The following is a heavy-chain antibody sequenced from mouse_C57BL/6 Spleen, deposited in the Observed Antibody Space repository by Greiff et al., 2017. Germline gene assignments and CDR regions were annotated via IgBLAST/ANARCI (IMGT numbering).Heavy chain of an antibody. CDR1: GYTFTDHT. V-gene: IGHV1-78*01. CDR3: ARSNYYGSSPYYYAMDY. CDR2: IYPRDGST. D-gene: IGHD1-1*01. J-gene: IGHJ4*01. Sequence: VQLQQSDAELVKPGASVKISCTVSGYTFTDHTIHWMKQRPEQGLEWIGYIYPRDGSTKYAEKFKGKATLTADKSSNTAYMQLNSLTSEDSAVYICARSNYYGSSPYYYAMDYWGQGTSVTVSS.